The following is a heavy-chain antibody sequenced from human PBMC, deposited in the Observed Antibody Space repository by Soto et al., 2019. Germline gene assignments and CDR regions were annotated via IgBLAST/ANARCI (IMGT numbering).Heavy chain of an antibody. D-gene: IGHD2-15*01. CDR2: IYYSGST. V-gene: IGHV4-59*01. CDR3: ARGGVANWFDP. J-gene: IGHJ5*02. Sequence: SETLSLTCTVSGGSTSSYYWSWIRQPPGKGLEWIGYIYYSGSTNYNPSLKSRVTISVGTSKNQFSLKLSSVTAADTALYYCARGGVANWFDPWGQGTLVTVSS. CDR1: GGSTSSYY.